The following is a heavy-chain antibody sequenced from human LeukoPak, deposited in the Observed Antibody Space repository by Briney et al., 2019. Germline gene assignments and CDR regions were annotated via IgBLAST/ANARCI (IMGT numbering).Heavy chain of an antibody. J-gene: IGHJ5*02. Sequence: SQTLSLTCTASGTTIRSYYWSWIRQPQGKGLEWIADIYYRGSTNYNPSLRSRVTLSVNTSKNQFSLKLSSVPAADTAVYYCARVHGGWFDPWGQGTLVTVSS. V-gene: IGHV4-59*01. CDR2: IYYRGST. CDR3: ARVHGGWFDP. D-gene: IGHD3-3*01. CDR1: GTTIRSYY.